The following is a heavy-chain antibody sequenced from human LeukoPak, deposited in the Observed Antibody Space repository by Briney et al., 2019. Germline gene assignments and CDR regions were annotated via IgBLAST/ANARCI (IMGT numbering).Heavy chain of an antibody. Sequence: PGGSLRLSCAASGFTFSSYAMSWVRQAPGKGLEWVSAISGSGGSTYYADSVKGRFTISRDNSKNTLYLQMNSLRAEDTAVYYCAKAIVLRFLEWGYYFDYWGQGTLVTVSS. J-gene: IGHJ4*02. CDR3: AKAIVLRFLEWGYYFDY. CDR2: ISGSGGST. V-gene: IGHV3-23*01. D-gene: IGHD3-3*01. CDR1: GFTFSSYA.